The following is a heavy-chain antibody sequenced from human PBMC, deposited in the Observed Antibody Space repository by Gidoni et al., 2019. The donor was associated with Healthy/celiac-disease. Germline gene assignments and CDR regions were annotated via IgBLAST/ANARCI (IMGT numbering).Heavy chain of an antibody. CDR3: AKDIVDILTGQHSYYYGMDV. V-gene: IGHV3-43D*03. Sequence: EVQLVESGGVVVQPGGSLRLSCAASGFPFDAYAMHWVRQAPGKGLEWVSLISWDGGSTYYADSVKGRFTISRDNSKNSLYLQMNSLRAEDTALYYCAKDIVDILTGQHSYYYGMDVWGQGTTVTVSS. CDR1: GFPFDAYA. D-gene: IGHD3-9*01. CDR2: ISWDGGST. J-gene: IGHJ6*02.